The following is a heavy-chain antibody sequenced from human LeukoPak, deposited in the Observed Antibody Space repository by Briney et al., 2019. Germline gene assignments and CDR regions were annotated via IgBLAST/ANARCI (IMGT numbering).Heavy chain of an antibody. V-gene: IGHV3-9*01. J-gene: IGHJ4*02. CDR2: ISWNSGSI. D-gene: IGHD2-21*02. CDR1: GFTFDDSA. CDR3: AKGPCGGDCCNPYFFDY. Sequence: GGSLRLSCGASGFTFDDSAMHWVRQAPGKGLEWVSGISWNSGSIGYADSVKGRFTISRDNAKNSLYLQMNSLRAEDTALYYCAKGPCGGDCCNPYFFDYWGQGTLVTVSS.